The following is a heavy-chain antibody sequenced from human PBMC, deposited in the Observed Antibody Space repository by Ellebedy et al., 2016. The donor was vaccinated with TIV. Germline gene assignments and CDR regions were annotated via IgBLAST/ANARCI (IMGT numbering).Heavy chain of an antibody. CDR3: ARLSEKDV. CDR1: GFTFSNYW. Sequence: GESLKISCAVSGFTFSNYWMSWARQAPGKGLEWVSVIYNGGSAYYADSVKGRFTISRDNSKNTVYLQMNSLRVEDTAVYYCARLSEKDVWGQGTTVTVSS. D-gene: IGHD4/OR15-4a*01. V-gene: IGHV3-53*01. J-gene: IGHJ6*02. CDR2: IYNGGSA.